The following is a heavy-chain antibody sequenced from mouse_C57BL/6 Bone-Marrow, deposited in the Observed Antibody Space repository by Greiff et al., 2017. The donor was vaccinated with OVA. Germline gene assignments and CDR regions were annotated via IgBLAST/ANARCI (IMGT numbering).Heavy chain of an antibody. CDR3: ARTPPYYSNWYFDV. D-gene: IGHD2-5*01. J-gene: IGHJ1*03. CDR1: GYTFTSYG. V-gene: IGHV1-81*01. CDR2: IYPRSGNT. Sequence: QVQLQQSGAELARPGASVKLSCKASGYTFTSYGISWVKQRTGQGLEWIGEIYPRSGNTYYNEKFKGKATLTADKSSSTAYMQFSSLTSEDSAIYYCARTPPYYSNWYFDVWGTGTTVTVSS.